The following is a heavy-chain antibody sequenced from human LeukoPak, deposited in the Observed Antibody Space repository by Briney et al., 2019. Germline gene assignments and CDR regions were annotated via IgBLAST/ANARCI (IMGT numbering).Heavy chain of an antibody. CDR1: GFTFISYA. V-gene: IGHV3-23*01. D-gene: IGHD3-3*01. CDR3: ARESGFWSGYYIGAFDI. CDR2: ISGTGDNT. Sequence: GGSLRLSCAASGFTFISYAINWVRQAPGKGLEWVSGISGTGDNTYYADSVKGRFTISRDNSKNTLYLQMNSLRAEDTAVYYCARESGFWSGYYIGAFDIWGQGTMVTVSS. J-gene: IGHJ3*02.